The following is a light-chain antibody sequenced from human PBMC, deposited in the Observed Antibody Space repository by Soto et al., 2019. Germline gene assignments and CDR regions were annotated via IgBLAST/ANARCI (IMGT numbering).Light chain of an antibody. CDR1: SSDVGSYNY. Sequence: QSVLTQPASVSGSPGQSITISCTGTSSDVGSYNYVSWYQQHPGKAPKLMIYDVSNRPSGVSNRFSGSKSGNTASLTISGLQAEDEADYYCNSYTGSSTPYVFGTGXKVTVL. CDR2: DVS. J-gene: IGLJ1*01. V-gene: IGLV2-14*03. CDR3: NSYTGSSTPYV.